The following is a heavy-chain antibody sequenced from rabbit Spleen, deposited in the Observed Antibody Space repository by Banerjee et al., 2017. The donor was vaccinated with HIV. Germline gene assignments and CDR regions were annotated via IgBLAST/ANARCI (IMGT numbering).Heavy chain of an antibody. V-gene: IGHV1S39*01. J-gene: IGHJ6*01. CDR2: IDPVFGST. Sequence: QEQLVESGGGLVQPGGSLKLSCKASGFDFSSYGVSWVRQAPGKGLEWIGYIDPVFGSTYYASWAKGRFTISKTSSTTVTLQMTSLTAADTATYFCARDSGSSFSSYGMDLWGPAPSSPS. CDR3: ARDSGSSFSSYGMDL. D-gene: IGHD8-1*01. CDR1: GFDFSSYG.